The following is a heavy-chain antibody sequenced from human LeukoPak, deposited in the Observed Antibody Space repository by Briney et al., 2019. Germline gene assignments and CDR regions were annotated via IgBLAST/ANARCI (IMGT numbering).Heavy chain of an antibody. CDR3: ARGIHGYGHVDY. CDR2: IYYSGST. V-gene: IGHV4-39*01. Sequence: SETLSLTCTVSGGSISSSSYYWGWIRQPPGKGLEWIGSIYYSGSTYYNPSLKSRVTISVDTSKNQFSLKLSSVTAADTAVYYCARGIHGYGHVDYWGQGTLVTVSS. CDR1: GGSISSSSYY. D-gene: IGHD5-18*01. J-gene: IGHJ4*02.